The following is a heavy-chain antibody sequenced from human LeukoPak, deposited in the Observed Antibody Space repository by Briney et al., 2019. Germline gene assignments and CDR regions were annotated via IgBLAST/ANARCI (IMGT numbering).Heavy chain of an antibody. J-gene: IGHJ4*02. V-gene: IGHV4-59*08. CDR2: IYYSGST. D-gene: IGHD5-18*01. Sequence: SETLSLTCIVSGGSISSYYWSWIRQPPGKGLEWIGYIYYSGSTNYNPSLKSRVTISVDTSKNQFSLKLSSVTAADTAVYYCARQLWNYFDYWGQGTLVTVSS. CDR1: GGSISSYY. CDR3: ARQLWNYFDY.